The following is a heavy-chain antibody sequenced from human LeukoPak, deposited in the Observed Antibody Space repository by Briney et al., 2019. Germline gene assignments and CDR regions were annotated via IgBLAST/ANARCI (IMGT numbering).Heavy chain of an antibody. Sequence: SETLSLTCAVYGGSFSGYYWSWLRQPPGKGLEWIGEINHSGSTNYNPSLKSRVTISVDTSKNQFSLKLSSVTAADTAVYYCARYCTNGVCYDKNFDYWGQGTLVTVSS. CDR1: GGSFSGYY. CDR3: ARYCTNGVCYDKNFDY. V-gene: IGHV4-34*01. D-gene: IGHD2-8*01. J-gene: IGHJ4*02. CDR2: INHSGST.